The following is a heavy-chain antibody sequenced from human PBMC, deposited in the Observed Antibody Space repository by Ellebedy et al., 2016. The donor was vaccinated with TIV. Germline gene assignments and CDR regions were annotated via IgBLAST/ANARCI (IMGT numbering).Heavy chain of an antibody. CDR3: AREGIVATMFIDP. V-gene: IGHV4-59*01. J-gene: IGHJ5*02. CDR2: VYYTGTT. D-gene: IGHD5-12*01. Sequence: MPGGSLRLSCNVSGGSITSYFWTWIRQTPGKGLEWIGYVYYTGTTDYNPSLSSRVTISIDTSKSQFSLRLNSVTAADTAVYYCAREGIVATMFIDPWGPGTLVTVYS. CDR1: GGSITSYF.